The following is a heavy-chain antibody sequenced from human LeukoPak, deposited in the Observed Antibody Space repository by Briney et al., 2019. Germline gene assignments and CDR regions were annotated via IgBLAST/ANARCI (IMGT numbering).Heavy chain of an antibody. CDR2: ISGSSKYM. CDR1: GFTFSSYS. V-gene: IGHV3-21*01. Sequence: GGSLRLSCAASGFTFSSYSMNWVRQAPGKGLEWVSSISGSSKYMYYADSVKGRFTISRDNAKNSLYLQVNSLSVEDTAVYYCARVRELIQLLDAFDIWGHGTMVTVSS. CDR3: ARVRELIQLLDAFDI. J-gene: IGHJ3*02. D-gene: IGHD5-18*01.